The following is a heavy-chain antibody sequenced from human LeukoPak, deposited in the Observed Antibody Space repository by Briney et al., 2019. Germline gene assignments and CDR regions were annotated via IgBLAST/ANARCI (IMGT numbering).Heavy chain of an antibody. D-gene: IGHD6-13*01. V-gene: IGHV4-30-4*08. Sequence: SETLSLTCTVSGGSISNYYWSWIRQPPGKGLEWIGYIYYSGSTYYNPSLKSRVTISVDTSKNQFSLKLSSVTAADTAVYYCARVIRDSGSWFGFGHFDYWGQGTLVTVSS. CDR1: GGSISNYY. J-gene: IGHJ4*02. CDR3: ARVIRDSGSWFGFGHFDY. CDR2: IYYSGST.